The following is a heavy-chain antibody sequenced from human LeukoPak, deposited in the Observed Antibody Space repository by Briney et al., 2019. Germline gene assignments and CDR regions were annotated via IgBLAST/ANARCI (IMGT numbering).Heavy chain of an antibody. CDR2: IYSGGST. D-gene: IGHD4-17*01. CDR1: GFTVSSNY. Sequence: GGSLRLSCAASGFTVSSNYMSWVRQAPGKGLEWVSVIYSGGSTYYADSVKGRFTISRDNSKNTLYLQMNSLRAEDTAVYYCAKDRDTVNFDYWGQGTLVTVSS. J-gene: IGHJ4*02. CDR3: AKDRDTVNFDY. V-gene: IGHV3-66*01.